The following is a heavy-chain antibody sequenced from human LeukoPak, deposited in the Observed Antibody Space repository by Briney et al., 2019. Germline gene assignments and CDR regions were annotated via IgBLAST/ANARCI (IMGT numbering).Heavy chain of an antibody. CDR2: IIPIFGTA. V-gene: IGHV1-69*06. J-gene: IGHJ4*02. Sequence: SVKVSCKASGGTFSSYAISWVRQAPGQGLEWMGGIIPIFGTANYAQKFQGRVTITADKSTSTAYMELSSLRSEDTAVYYCASPPSGWFGFDYWGQGTLVTVSS. D-gene: IGHD2-15*01. CDR1: GGTFSSYA. CDR3: ASPPSGWFGFDY.